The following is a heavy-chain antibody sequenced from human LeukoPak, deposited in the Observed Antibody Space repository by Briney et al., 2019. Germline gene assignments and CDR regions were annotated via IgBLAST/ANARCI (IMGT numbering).Heavy chain of an antibody. D-gene: IGHD1-14*01. J-gene: IGHJ3*02. CDR3: ARVSETIRASGAFDI. CDR2: IIPMFGTA. CDR1: GGTCSNYA. Sequence: ASVKVSCKASGGTCSNYAISWVRQAPGQGLEWMGGIIPMFGTANYAQKFQGRVTITADKSTSTAYMELSRLRSEDTAVYYCARVSETIRASGAFDIWGQGTMVTVSS. V-gene: IGHV1-69*06.